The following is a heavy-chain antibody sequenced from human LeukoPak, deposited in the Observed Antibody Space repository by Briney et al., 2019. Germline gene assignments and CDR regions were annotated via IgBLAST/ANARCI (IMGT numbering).Heavy chain of an antibody. CDR2: ISGSGGST. CDR3: AREVVVLPDYYYYGLDV. CDR1: GFTFSSYA. D-gene: IGHD2-15*01. Sequence: PGGSLRLSCAASGFTFSSYAMSWVRQAPGKGLEWVSAISGSGGSTYYADSVEGRFTISRDNAKDSLYLQMTSLRAEDTAVYYCAREVVVLPDYYYYGLDVWGQGTTVTVSS. V-gene: IGHV3-23*01. J-gene: IGHJ6*02.